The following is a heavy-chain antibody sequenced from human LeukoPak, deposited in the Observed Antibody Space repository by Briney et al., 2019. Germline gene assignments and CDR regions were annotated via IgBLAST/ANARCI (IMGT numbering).Heavy chain of an antibody. CDR2: ISGSGGST. CDR1: GFTFSSYA. Sequence: GGSLRLSCAASGFTFSSYAMSWVRQAPGKGLEWVSAISGSGGSTYYADSVKGRFTISRDNSKNTLYLRMNSLRAEDTTVYYCAKGIPYCSGGSCYSSFDYWGQGTLVTVSS. D-gene: IGHD2-15*01. J-gene: IGHJ4*02. CDR3: AKGIPYCSGGSCYSSFDY. V-gene: IGHV3-23*01.